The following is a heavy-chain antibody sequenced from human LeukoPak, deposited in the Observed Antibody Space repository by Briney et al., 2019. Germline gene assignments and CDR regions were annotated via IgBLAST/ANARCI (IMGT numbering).Heavy chain of an antibody. Sequence: SETLSLTCTVSGGSISSYYWSWIRQPAGKGLEWIGRIYTSGSTNYNPSLKSRVTMSVDTSKNQFSLKLSSVTAADTAVYYCASAGAAANPNYGYYYYYGMDVWGQGTTVTVSS. D-gene: IGHD3-10*01. J-gene: IGHJ6*02. V-gene: IGHV4-4*07. CDR3: ASAGAAANPNYGYYYYYGMDV. CDR2: IYTSGST. CDR1: GGSISSYY.